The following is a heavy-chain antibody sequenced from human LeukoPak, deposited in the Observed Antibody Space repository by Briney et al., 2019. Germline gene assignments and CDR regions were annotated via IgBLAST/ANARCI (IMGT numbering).Heavy chain of an antibody. D-gene: IGHD3-10*01. CDR3: ARESISMGFGECLDY. Sequence: SETLSLTCTVSGGSISTSSYYWGWIRQPPGKGLEWIGSIYYSGSTYYNPSLKSRVTISVDTSKNQFSLKLSSVTAADTAVYYCARESISMGFGECLDYWGQGTLVTVSS. V-gene: IGHV4-39*07. CDR2: IYYSGST. CDR1: GGSISTSSYY. J-gene: IGHJ4*02.